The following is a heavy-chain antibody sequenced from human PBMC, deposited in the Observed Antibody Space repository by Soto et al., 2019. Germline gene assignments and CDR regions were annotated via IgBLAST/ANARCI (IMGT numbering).Heavy chain of an antibody. CDR3: ARGRRYTDY. CDR1: GFTFSGYY. Sequence: QVQLVESGGGLVKSGGSLRLSCAASGFTFSGYYMAWIRQSPGKGLEWVSYISTSANTVYYADSVKGRFTMSRDNAKNSAYLQMNILTAEDTAVYYCARGRRYTDYWGQGTLVTVSS. V-gene: IGHV3-11*01. CDR2: ISTSANTV. D-gene: IGHD1-20*01. J-gene: IGHJ4*02.